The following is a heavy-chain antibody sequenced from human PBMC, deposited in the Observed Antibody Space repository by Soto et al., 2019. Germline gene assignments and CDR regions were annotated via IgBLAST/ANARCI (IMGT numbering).Heavy chain of an antibody. V-gene: IGHV3-66*01. CDR1: GFTVSSNY. CDR3: AREVVGATTVLDP. J-gene: IGHJ5*02. CDR2: IYSGGST. Sequence: EVQLVESGGGLVQPGGSLRLSCAASGFTVSSNYMSWVRQAPGKGLEWVSVIYSGGSTYYADSVKGRFTISRDNSKNTRCLQRNCLRAEDTPGYYCAREVVGATTVLDPWATGTLVTFS. D-gene: IGHD1-26*01.